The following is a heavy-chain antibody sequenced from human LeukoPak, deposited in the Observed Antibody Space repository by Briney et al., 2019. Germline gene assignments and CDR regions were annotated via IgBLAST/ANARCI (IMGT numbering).Heavy chain of an antibody. D-gene: IGHD6-6*01. CDR1: GGSISSSSYY. J-gene: IGHJ4*02. V-gene: IGHV4-39*01. Sequence: PSETLSLTCTVSGGSISSSSYYWGWIRQPPGKGLEWIGSIYYSGSTYYNPSLKSRVTISVDTSKNQFSLKLSSVTAADTAVYYCARARGSSSPRVDYWGQGTLVTVSS. CDR2: IYYSGST. CDR3: ARARGSSSPRVDY.